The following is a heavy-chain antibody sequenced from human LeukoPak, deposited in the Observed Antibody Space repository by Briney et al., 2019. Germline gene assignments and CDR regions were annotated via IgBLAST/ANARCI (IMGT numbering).Heavy chain of an antibody. CDR2: INHSGST. V-gene: IGHV4-34*01. D-gene: IGHD5-24*01. CDR3: ARLPGAAILGGYYFDY. CDR1: GGSFSGYY. J-gene: IGHJ4*02. Sequence: SETLSLTCAVYGGSFSGYYWSWIRQPPGKGLDWIGEINHSGSTNYNPSLKSRLTIPVDTSKNQFSLKLSSVTAADTAVYYCARLPGAAILGGYYFDYWGQGTLVTVSS.